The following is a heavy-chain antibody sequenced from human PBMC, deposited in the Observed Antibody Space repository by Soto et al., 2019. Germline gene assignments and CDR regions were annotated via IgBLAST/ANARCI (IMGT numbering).Heavy chain of an antibody. J-gene: IGHJ4*02. D-gene: IGHD3-22*01. CDR1: GGTFSSYA. CDR2: IIPIFGTA. V-gene: IGHV1-69*13. Sequence: SVKVSCQASGGTFSSYAISWVRQAPGQGLEWMGGIIPIFGTANYAQKLQGRVTITADESTSTAYMELSSLRSEDTAVYYCARPLSPYYDSSGYYYFDYWGQGTLVTVSS. CDR3: ARPLSPYYDSSGYYYFDY.